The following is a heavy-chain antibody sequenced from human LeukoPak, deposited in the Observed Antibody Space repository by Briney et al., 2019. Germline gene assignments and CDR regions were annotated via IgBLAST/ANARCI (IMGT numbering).Heavy chain of an antibody. D-gene: IGHD3-16*01. Sequence: ASVKVSCKASGYTFTGYYMHWVRQAPGQGLEWMGWINPNSGDTKYAQKFQGRVTMTRDTSISTAYMELSRLRSDDTAVFYCARDLGGGLSATGMDVWGQGTTVTVSS. J-gene: IGHJ6*02. V-gene: IGHV1-2*02. CDR3: ARDLGGGLSATGMDV. CDR1: GYTFTGYY. CDR2: INPNSGDT.